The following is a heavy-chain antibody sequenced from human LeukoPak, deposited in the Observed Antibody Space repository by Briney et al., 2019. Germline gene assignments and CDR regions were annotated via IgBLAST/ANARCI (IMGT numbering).Heavy chain of an antibody. V-gene: IGHV3-66*01. CDR1: GFTVSSNY. J-gene: IGHJ5*02. Sequence: SGGYLRLSCAASGFTVSSNYMSWVRQAPGKGLEWVSVIYSGGSTYYADSVKGRFTISRDNSKNTLYLQMNSLRAEDTAVYYCARGYCSGGSCYRSSFDPWGQGTLVTVSS. CDR2: IYSGGST. CDR3: ARGYCSGGSCYRSSFDP. D-gene: IGHD2-15*01.